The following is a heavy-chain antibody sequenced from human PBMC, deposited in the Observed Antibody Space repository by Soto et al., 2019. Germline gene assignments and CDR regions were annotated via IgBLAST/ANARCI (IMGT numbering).Heavy chain of an antibody. Sequence: QVQLHETGPGRVKPSETLSLTCTVSGGSITSYYWSWIRQPPGKGLEWIGYIYYSGNTNYNPSLKTRVTISVEPAKSQCALRLGSGTAADAALYYGAIGGAAGARGWFDPWRQGTLVTVSS. CDR1: GGSITSYY. J-gene: IGHJ5*02. CDR3: AIGGAAGARGWFDP. V-gene: IGHV4-59*01. CDR2: IYYSGNT. D-gene: IGHD6-13*01.